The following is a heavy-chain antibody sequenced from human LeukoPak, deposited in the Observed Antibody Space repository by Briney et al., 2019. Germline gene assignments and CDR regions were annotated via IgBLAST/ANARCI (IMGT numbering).Heavy chain of an antibody. CDR1: GFTFSSYA. CDR3: AKLGWFGELSGYFDY. CDR2: ISGSGGST. Sequence: GGSLRLSCAASGFTFSSYAMSWVRQAPGKGLEWASAISGSGGSTYYADSVKGRFTISRDNSKNTLYLQMNSLRAGDTAVYYCAKLGWFGELSGYFDYWGQGTLVTVSS. J-gene: IGHJ4*02. V-gene: IGHV3-23*01. D-gene: IGHD3-10*01.